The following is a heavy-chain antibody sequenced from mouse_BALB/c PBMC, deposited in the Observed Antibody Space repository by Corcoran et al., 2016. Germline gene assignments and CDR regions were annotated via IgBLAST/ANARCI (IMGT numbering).Heavy chain of an antibody. J-gene: IGHJ2*01. V-gene: IGHV9-1*02. CDR3: ARGDSSNFDY. CDR2: INTYTGEP. D-gene: IGHD3-3*01. Sequence: QIQLVQSGPELKKPGETVKISCKASGYTFTNYGMNWVKQAPGKGLKWMGWINTYTGEPTYADDFKGRLAFSLETSASTAYLQINNLKNEDMATYFCARGDSSNFDYWGQGTTLTVSS. CDR1: GYTFTNYG.